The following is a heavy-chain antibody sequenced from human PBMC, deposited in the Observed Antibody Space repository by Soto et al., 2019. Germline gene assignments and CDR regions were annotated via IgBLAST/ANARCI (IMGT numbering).Heavy chain of an antibody. V-gene: IGHV3-21*06. CDR2: ISSTTNYI. CDR3: ARESEDLTSNFDY. CDR1: GFTFTRYS. Sequence: GGSLRLSCAASGFTFTRYSMNWVRQAPGKGLEWASSISSTTNYIYYGDSMKGRFTISRDNAKNSLYLEMNSLRAEDTAVYYCARESEDLTSNFDYWGQGTLVTVSS. J-gene: IGHJ4*02.